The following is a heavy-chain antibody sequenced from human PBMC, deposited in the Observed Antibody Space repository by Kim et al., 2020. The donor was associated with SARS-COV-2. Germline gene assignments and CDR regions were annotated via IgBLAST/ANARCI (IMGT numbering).Heavy chain of an antibody. V-gene: IGHV3-11*06. CDR3: ARDIVVVPAAMSPRLNYYYYYGMDV. Sequence: GGSLRLSCAASGFTFSDYYMSWIRQAPGKGLEWVSYISSSSSYTNYADSVKGRFTISRDNAKNSLYLQMNSLRAEATAVYYCARDIVVVPAAMSPRLNYYYYYGMDVWGQGTTVTVSS. CDR2: ISSSSSYT. D-gene: IGHD2-2*01. CDR1: GFTFSDYY. J-gene: IGHJ6*02.